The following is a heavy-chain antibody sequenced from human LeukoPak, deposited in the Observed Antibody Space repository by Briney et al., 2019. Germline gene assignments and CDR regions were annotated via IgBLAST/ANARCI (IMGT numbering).Heavy chain of an antibody. CDR1: GFTFSSYA. CDR2: ISYDGSNK. CDR3: AKSGIAAAGQRGYFDY. V-gene: IGHV3-30*04. D-gene: IGHD6-13*01. Sequence: GGSLRLSCAASGFTFSSYAMHWVRQAPGKGLEWVAVISYDGSNKYYADSVKGRFTISRDNSKNTVYLQMNSLRGEDTAVYYCAKSGIAAAGQRGYFDYWGQGTLVTVSS. J-gene: IGHJ4*02.